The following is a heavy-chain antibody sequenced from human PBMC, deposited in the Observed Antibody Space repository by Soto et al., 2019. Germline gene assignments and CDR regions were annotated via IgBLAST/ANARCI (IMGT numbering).Heavy chain of an antibody. D-gene: IGHD3-10*01. CDR2: INNSGGST. CDR3: AKERLGRGVDY. J-gene: IGHJ4*02. CDR1: GFTFSNYA. Sequence: EVLLLDSGGGLVQPGGSLRLSCAASGFTFSNYAMTWVRQAPGKGLEWVSTINNSGGSTYYADSVKGRLTISRDNYKITLYLQVNSLRAEDTAVYYCAKERLGRGVDYWGQGTLVTVSS. V-gene: IGHV3-23*01.